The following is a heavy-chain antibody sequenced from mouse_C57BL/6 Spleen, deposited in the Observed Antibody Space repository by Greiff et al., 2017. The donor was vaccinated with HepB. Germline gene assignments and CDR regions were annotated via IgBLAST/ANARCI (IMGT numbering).Heavy chain of an antibody. CDR3: TTWGLRVRSAMDY. CDR2: SDPENGDT. V-gene: IGHV14-4*01. Sequence: VQLQQSGAELVRPGASVKLSCTASGFNIKDDYMHWVKQRPEQGLEWIGWSDPENGDTEYASKFQGKATITADTSSNTAYLQLSSLTSEDTAVYYCTTWGLRVRSAMDYWGQGTSVTVSS. CDR1: GFNIKDDY. D-gene: IGHD2-2*01. J-gene: IGHJ4*01.